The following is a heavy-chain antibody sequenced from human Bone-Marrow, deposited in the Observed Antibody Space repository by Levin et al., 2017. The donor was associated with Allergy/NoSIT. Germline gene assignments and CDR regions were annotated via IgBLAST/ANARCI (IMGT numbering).Heavy chain of an antibody. CDR1: GFTFSSYA. D-gene: IGHD2-2*01. Sequence: RAGGSLRLSCAASGFTFSSYAMSWVRQAPGKGLEWVSVISGSGGSTYYADSVKGRFTISRDNSKNTLYLQMNSLRGEDTAVYYCAKDPALTPKSGMDVWGQGTTVTVSS. V-gene: IGHV3-23*01. CDR3: AKDPALTPKSGMDV. CDR2: ISGSGGST. J-gene: IGHJ6*02.